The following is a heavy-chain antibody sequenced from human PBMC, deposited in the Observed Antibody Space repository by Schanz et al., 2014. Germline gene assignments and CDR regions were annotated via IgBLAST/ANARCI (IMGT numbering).Heavy chain of an antibody. J-gene: IGHJ3*02. V-gene: IGHV1-46*01. CDR3: ARGGGPEDVFDI. CDR1: GYTFTSYS. CDR2: INLSGGST. Sequence: QVQLVQSGAEVKKPGASVKVSCKASGYTFTSYSMHWVRQAPGQGLEWMGIINLSGGSTNNAQKFQGRVTMTRDTSTSTVYMELSSLRSEDTAVYYCARGGGPEDVFDIWGQGTILTVSS. D-gene: IGHD5-12*01.